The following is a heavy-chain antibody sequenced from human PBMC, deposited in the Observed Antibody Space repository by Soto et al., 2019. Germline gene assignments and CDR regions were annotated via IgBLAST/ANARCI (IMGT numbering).Heavy chain of an antibody. D-gene: IGHD3-22*01. Sequence: SETLSLTCTVSGGTVSSGSYYRSWIRQPPGKVLEWIGYIYYSGSTNYNPSLKSRVTIAVDTSKNQFSLKLSSVTAADTAVYYCARDSIPLYYDSSARAPYGMDVWGQGTTVTVSS. V-gene: IGHV4-61*01. J-gene: IGHJ6*02. CDR2: IYYSGST. CDR1: GGTVSSGSYY. CDR3: ARDSIPLYYDSSARAPYGMDV.